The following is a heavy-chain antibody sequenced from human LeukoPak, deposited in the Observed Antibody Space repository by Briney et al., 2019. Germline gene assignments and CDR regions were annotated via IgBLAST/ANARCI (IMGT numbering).Heavy chain of an antibody. CDR2: IFYSGNT. Sequence: SETLSLTCTVSGGSVSSNHYYWSWIRQPPGRGLEWIAYIFYSGNTYYNPSLKSRVTISVDTSKNQFSLKLSSVTAADTAVYYCARIHRLNWFDPWGQGTLVTVSS. D-gene: IGHD2-21*02. CDR1: GGSVSSNHYY. J-gene: IGHJ5*02. CDR3: ARIHRLNWFDP. V-gene: IGHV4-61*01.